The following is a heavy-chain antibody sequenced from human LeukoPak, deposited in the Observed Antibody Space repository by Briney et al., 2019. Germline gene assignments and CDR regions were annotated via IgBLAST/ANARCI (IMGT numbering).Heavy chain of an antibody. Sequence: GGSLRLSCAASGFTFSSYWMSWVRQAPGKGLELVAKINEDGCDKYYVDSVKGRFTISRGNAKNSLYLQMNSLRAEDTAVYVYYCARGSLAGAFFEYWGQGTLVTVSS. V-gene: IGHV3-7*01. CDR2: INEDGCDK. D-gene: IGHD6-13*01. J-gene: IGHJ4*02. CDR1: GFTFSSYW. CDR3: ARGSLAGAFFEY.